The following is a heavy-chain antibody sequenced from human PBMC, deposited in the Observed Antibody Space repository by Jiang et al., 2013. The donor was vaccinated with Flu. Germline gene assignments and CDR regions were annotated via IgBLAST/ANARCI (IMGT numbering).Heavy chain of an antibody. CDR3: ASEYDYGDYILDY. J-gene: IGHJ4*02. CDR1: GYSFTSYW. Sequence: LRISCKGSGYSFTSYWISWVRQMPGKGLEWMGRIDPSDSYTNYSPSFQGHVTISADKSISTAYLQWSSLKASDTAMYYCASEYDYGDYILDYWGQGTLVTVSS. CDR2: IDPSDSYT. V-gene: IGHV5-10-1*01. D-gene: IGHD4-17*01.